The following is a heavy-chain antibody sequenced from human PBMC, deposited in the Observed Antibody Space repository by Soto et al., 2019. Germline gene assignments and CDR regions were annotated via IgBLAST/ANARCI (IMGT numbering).Heavy chain of an antibody. V-gene: IGHV4-30-2*03. CDR1: GGSISSGGYS. D-gene: IGHD4-17*01. CDR2: IYHSGTA. CDR3: ARRATTVTYDAFDI. J-gene: IGHJ3*02. Sequence: SETLSLTCAVSGGSISSGGYSWSWIRQPPGKGLEWIGYIYHSGTAHYTPSLKSRLTISVDTSKNQFSLNLSAVTAADTAVYYCARRATTVTYDAFDIWGQGTMVTVSS.